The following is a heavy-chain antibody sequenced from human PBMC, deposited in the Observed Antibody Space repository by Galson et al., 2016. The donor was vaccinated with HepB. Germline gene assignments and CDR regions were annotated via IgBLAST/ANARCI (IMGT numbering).Heavy chain of an antibody. CDR1: GFSLNSYGVG. J-gene: IGHJ5*02. CDR2: VYWDDDY. Sequence: PALVKPTQTLTLTCTVSGFSLNSYGVGVAWIRQPPGEAPEWLGAVYWDDDYRYSPALKSRITITRDSSRDQVILTLTNMDPVDSATYYCAYTSARYTTNWYPNGLDPWGEGTLVTVSS. V-gene: IGHV2-5*02. D-gene: IGHD7-27*01. CDR3: AYTSARYTTNWYPNGLDP.